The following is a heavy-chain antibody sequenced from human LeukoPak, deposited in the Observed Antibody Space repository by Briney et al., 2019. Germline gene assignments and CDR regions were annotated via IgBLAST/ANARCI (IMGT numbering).Heavy chain of an antibody. CDR2: XSGYNGNT. Sequence: GASVKVSCKASGYTFTNYGIRWVRQAPGQGLEWXXXXSGYNGNTKYAQKLQGRVTMTTDTSTSTAYVELRSLRSDDTAVYYCARALLGLGELTPFDYWGQGTLVTVSS. J-gene: IGHJ4*02. CDR1: GYTFTNYG. D-gene: IGHD3-10*01. CDR3: ARALLGLGELTPFDY. V-gene: IGHV1-18*01.